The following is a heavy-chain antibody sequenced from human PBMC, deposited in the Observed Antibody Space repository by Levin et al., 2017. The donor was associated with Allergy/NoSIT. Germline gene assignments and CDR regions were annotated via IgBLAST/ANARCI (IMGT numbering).Heavy chain of an antibody. V-gene: IGHV4-4*02. CDR2: IYHSGST. CDR3: ARTDIVVVPAANWYFDL. D-gene: IGHD2-2*01. Sequence: GSLRLSCAVSGGSISSSNWWSWVRQPPGKGLEWIGEIYHSGSTNYNPSLKSRVTISVDKSKNQFSLKLSSVTAADTAVYYCARTDIVVVPAANWYFDLWGRGTLVTVSS. J-gene: IGHJ2*01. CDR1: GGSISSSNW.